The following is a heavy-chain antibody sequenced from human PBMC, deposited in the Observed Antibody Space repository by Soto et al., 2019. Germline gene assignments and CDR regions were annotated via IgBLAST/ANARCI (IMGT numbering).Heavy chain of an antibody. CDR3: SKIGYYYDSRGYYPDYFDY. Sequence: EVQLLESGGGLVQPGGSLRLSCAASGFTFSSYAMSWVRQAPGKGLEWVSAISGSGGSTYYADSVKGRFTISRDNSQNTLYLQMNSLRAEDTAVYYCSKIGYYYDSRGYYPDYFDYLGQGTLVTVSS. V-gene: IGHV3-23*01. J-gene: IGHJ4*02. CDR1: GFTFSSYA. D-gene: IGHD3-22*01. CDR2: ISGSGGST.